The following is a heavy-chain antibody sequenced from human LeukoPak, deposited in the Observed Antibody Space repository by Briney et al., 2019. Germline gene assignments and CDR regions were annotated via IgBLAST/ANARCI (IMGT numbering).Heavy chain of an antibody. CDR3: TRENFDYGNYG. V-gene: IGHV4-34*01. D-gene: IGHD4-11*01. J-gene: IGHJ4*02. CDR2: INHSGST. CDR1: GGSFSGYY. Sequence: SETLSLTCAVYGGSFSGYYWSWIRQPPGKGLEWIGEINHSGSTNYNPSLKSRVTISVDTSKNQFFLKLSSVTAADTAVYYCTRENFDYGNYGWGQGTLVTVSS.